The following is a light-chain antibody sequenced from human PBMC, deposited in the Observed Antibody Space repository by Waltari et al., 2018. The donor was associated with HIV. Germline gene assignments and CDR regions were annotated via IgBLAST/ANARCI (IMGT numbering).Light chain of an antibody. Sequence: EIVLTQSPGTLSFSPGERATPSCRASQSVSGNYVAWSQHKPGQAPTLLIYRASTRATGIPDRFSGSGSGTDFTPTISRLEPEDFALYYCQQYADSYTFGRGTKLEI. CDR3: QQYADSYT. J-gene: IGKJ2*01. CDR2: RAS. V-gene: IGKV3-20*01. CDR1: QSVSGNY.